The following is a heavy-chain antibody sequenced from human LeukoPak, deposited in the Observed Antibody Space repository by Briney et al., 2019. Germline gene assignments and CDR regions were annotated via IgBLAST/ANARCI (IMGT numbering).Heavy chain of an antibody. CDR1: GFTVSSNY. V-gene: IGHV3-53*01. D-gene: IGHD2-2*01. Sequence: PGGSLRLSCAASGFTVSSNYMSWVRQAPGKGLEWVSVIYSGGSTYYADSVKGRFTISRDNAKNSLYLQMNSLRAEDTAVYYCARAADIVVVPAAMQWYFQHWGQGTLVTVSS. CDR2: IYSGGST. CDR3: ARAADIVVVPAAMQWYFQH. J-gene: IGHJ1*01.